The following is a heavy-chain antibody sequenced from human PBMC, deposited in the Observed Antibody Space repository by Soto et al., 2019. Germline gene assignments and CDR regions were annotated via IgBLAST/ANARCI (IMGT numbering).Heavy chain of an antibody. CDR2: IYYSGST. V-gene: IGHV4-59*08. Sequence: PSETLSLTCTVSGGSISSYYWSWIRQPPGKGLVWIGYIYYSGSTNYNPSLKSRVTISVDTSKNQFSLKLSSVTAADTAVYYCARQHPYDSRYDYWGQGTLVTVSS. CDR1: GGSISSYY. CDR3: ARQHPYDSRYDY. D-gene: IGHD3-22*01. J-gene: IGHJ4*02.